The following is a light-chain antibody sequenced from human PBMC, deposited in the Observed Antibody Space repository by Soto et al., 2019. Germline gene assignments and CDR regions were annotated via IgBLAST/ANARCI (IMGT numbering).Light chain of an antibody. J-gene: IGLJ1*01. V-gene: IGLV2-23*01. Sequence: QSALTQPPSASGSPGQSVTISCTGTSSDVGGYKYVSWYQQHPGKAPKLMIYEGIKRPSGVSNRFSGSKSGNTAFLTISGLQAEDEADYYCCSYAGSGTDNYVFGSGTKLTVL. CDR3: CSYAGSGTDNYV. CDR1: SSDVGGYKY. CDR2: EGI.